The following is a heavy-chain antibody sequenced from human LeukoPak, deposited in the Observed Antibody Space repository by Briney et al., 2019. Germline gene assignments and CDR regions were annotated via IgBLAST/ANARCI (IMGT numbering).Heavy chain of an antibody. Sequence: SQTLSLTCTVSGGSISSGDYYWSWIRQPPGKGLEWIGYIYYSGSTYYNPSLQSRVTISVDTSKNQFSLKLSSVTAADTAVYYCARNYYDSSGYYYVGAFDIWGQGTMVTVSS. V-gene: IGHV4-30-4*08. CDR1: GGSISSGDYY. CDR3: ARNYYDSSGYYYVGAFDI. J-gene: IGHJ3*02. CDR2: IYYSGST. D-gene: IGHD3-22*01.